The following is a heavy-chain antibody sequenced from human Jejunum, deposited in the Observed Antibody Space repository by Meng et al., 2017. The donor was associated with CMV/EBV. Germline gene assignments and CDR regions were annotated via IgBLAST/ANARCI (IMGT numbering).Heavy chain of an antibody. Sequence: TVSGGSISRYYWSWMRQPPGKGLEWVGYISYSRSTDYDPYLKSRVTISVDTSKNQFSLKLASVTAADTGVYYCARDRASGSEFDCWGQGTQVTVSS. CDR3: ARDRASGSEFDC. J-gene: IGHJ4*02. D-gene: IGHD1-26*01. CDR1: GGSISRYY. CDR2: ISYSRST. V-gene: IGHV4-59*01.